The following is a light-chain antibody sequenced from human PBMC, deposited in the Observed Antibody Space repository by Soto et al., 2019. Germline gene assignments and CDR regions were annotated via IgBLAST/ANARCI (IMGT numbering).Light chain of an antibody. V-gene: IGKV3-20*01. J-gene: IGKJ2*01. CDR2: GAS. Sequence: EIVLTQSPGTLFLSPGERATLSCRASQSVSSSYLAWDQQKPGPAPRLLIYGASSRATGIPDRFSGSGSGTDFTLTIRRLEPEDFAVYYCQQYRISPSFGHGTKLEIK. CDR1: QSVSSSY. CDR3: QQYRISPS.